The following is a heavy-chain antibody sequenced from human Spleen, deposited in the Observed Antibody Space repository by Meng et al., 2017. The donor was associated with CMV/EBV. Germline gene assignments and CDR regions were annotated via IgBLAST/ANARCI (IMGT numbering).Heavy chain of an antibody. D-gene: IGHD3-10*01. Sequence: GFTFSSYAMHWVRQAPGKGLEWVAVISYDGSNKYYADSVKGRFTISRDNSKNTLYLQMNSLRAEDTAVYYCAREYYYGSGTSPGFDYWGQGTLVTVSS. CDR1: GFTFSSYA. J-gene: IGHJ4*02. CDR2: ISYDGSNK. CDR3: AREYYYGSGTSPGFDY. V-gene: IGHV3-30-3*01.